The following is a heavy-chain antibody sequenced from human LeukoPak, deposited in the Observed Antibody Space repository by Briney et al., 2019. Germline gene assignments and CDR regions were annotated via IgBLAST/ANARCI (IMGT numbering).Heavy chain of an antibody. J-gene: IGHJ4*02. D-gene: IGHD5-24*01. V-gene: IGHV3-48*04. Sequence: GGSLRLSCAASGFTFSSYSMNWVRQAPGKGLEWVSYISSSSSTIYYADSVKGRFTISRDNAKNSLFLQMNSLRAEDTAVYYCTRTSTSRDGYKLFDYWGQGTLVTVSS. CDR2: ISSSSSTI. CDR1: GFTFSSYS. CDR3: TRTSTSRDGYKLFDY.